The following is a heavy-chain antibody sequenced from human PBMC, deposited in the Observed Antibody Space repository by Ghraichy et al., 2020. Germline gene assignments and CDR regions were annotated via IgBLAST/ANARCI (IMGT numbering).Heavy chain of an antibody. CDR1: GFTFSSYS. D-gene: IGHD3-10*01. V-gene: IGHV3-21*01. CDR2: ISSSSSYI. Sequence: GESLNISCAASGFTFSSYSMNWVRQAPGKGLEWVSSISSSSSYIYYADSVKGRFTISRDNAKNSLYLQMNSLRAEDTAVYYCARDKITMVRGVIFSAYYFDYWGQGTLVTVSS. CDR3: ARDKITMVRGVIFSAYYFDY. J-gene: IGHJ4*02.